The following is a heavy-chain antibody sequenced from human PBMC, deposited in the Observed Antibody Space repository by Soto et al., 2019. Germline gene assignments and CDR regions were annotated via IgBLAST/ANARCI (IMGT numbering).Heavy chain of an antibody. CDR2: MNPNTGNT. V-gene: IGHV1-8*01. CDR3: ARGFSSYSAH. J-gene: IGHJ4*02. Sequence: ASVKVSCKASGYTFIDYDINWVRQAAGQGLEWMGWMNPNTGNTAYAQKFQGRLTLTRDTSISTAYMDLSSLTSEDTAVYFCARGFSSYSAHRAQGTLVTVSS. CDR1: GYTFIDYD. D-gene: IGHD3-10*01.